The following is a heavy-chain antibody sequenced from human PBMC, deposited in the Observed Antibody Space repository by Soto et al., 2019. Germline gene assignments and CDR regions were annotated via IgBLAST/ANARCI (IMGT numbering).Heavy chain of an antibody. D-gene: IGHD4-4*01. Sequence: GGSLRLSCAASGFTFSSYSMNWVRQAPGKGLEWVSYISGSSSTIYYADSVKGRFTISRDNAKNSLYLQMNSLRDEDTAVYYCARDYHYSTYYYYGMDVWGQGTTVTVSS. CDR2: ISGSSSTI. V-gene: IGHV3-48*02. CDR1: GFTFSSYS. CDR3: ARDYHYSTYYYYGMDV. J-gene: IGHJ6*02.